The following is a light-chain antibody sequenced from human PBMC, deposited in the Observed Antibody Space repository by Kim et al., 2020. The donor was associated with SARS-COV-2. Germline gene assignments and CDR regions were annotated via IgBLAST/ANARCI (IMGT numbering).Light chain of an antibody. Sequence: QSALTQPASVSGSPGQSITISCTGTTSDVGTYTYVSWYRQHPGRAPKVIIYDVTKRPSGVSNRFSGSKSANTASLTISDLQAEDEADYYSASYTNSNTFVFGAGTKVTVL. CDR3: ASYTNSNTFV. V-gene: IGLV2-14*03. CDR2: DVT. CDR1: TSDVGTYTY. J-gene: IGLJ1*01.